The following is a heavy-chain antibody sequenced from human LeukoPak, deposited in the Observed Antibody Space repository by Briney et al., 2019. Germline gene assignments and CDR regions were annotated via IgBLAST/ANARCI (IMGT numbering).Heavy chain of an antibody. CDR3: ARDHSSWYPEYFQH. CDR2: INPNSGGT. CDR1: GYTFTDYY. J-gene: IGHJ1*01. V-gene: IGHV1-2*02. Sequence: ASVKVSCKASGYTFTDYYMHWVRQAPGQGLEWMGWINPNSGGTNYAQKFQGRVTMTRYTSITTVYMELSRLRSDDTALYYCARDHSSWYPEYFQHWGQGTLVTVSS. D-gene: IGHD6-13*01.